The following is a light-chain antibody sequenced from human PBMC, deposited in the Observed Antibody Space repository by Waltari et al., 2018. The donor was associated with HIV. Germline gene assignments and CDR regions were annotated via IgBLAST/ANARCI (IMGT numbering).Light chain of an antibody. Sequence: QSALTQPASVSGSPGQSITISCTGITSDIGDYNYVSWYQQHSDKAPKLIIYGVTQRPSVVSSRFSGSKSGNTASLTISGLQAEDEADYYCSSYTGITTLLYVFGSGTKVTVL. V-gene: IGLV2-14*01. CDR3: SSYTGITTLLYV. CDR2: GVT. CDR1: TSDIGDYNY. J-gene: IGLJ1*01.